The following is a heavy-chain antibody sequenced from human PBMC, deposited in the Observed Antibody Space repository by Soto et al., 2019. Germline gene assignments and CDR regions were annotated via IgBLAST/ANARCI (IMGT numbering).Heavy chain of an antibody. J-gene: IGHJ4*01. CDR3: ARVAYGNGWIFDY. Sequence: PGGSLRLSCAASGFTFRSYGMHWVRQAPGRGREWVAVISYDGSNKYYADSVKGRFTISRDNSKNTLYLQMNSLRAEDTAVYFCARVAYGNGWIFDYWGQGTLVTVSS. D-gene: IGHD6-19*01. CDR1: GFTFRSYG. V-gene: IGHV3-30*03. CDR2: ISYDGSNK.